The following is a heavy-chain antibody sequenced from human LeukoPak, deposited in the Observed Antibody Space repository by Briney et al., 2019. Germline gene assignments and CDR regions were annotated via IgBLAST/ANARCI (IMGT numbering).Heavy chain of an antibody. D-gene: IGHD5-24*01. Sequence: NAGGSLILSCAASGFISSNYIMNWVRQAPEKGLELVSSISTGGRHIYYAASVKGRFTISRDDAKNSLYLQMNSLRAEDTAVYYCARDLSGDGYNKFDYWGQGTLVTVSP. CDR3: ARDLSGDGYNKFDY. CDR1: GFISSNYI. V-gene: IGHV3-21*01. J-gene: IGHJ4*02. CDR2: ISTGGRHI.